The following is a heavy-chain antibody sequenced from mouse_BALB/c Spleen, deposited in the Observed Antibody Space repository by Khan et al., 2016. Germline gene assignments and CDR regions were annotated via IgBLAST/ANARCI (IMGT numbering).Heavy chain of an antibody. D-gene: IGHD1-1*01. J-gene: IGHJ3*01. V-gene: IGHV9-3*02. Sequence: QMQLVQSGPELKKPGETVKISCKASGYTFTNDGMNWVKQAPGKGLKWMGWINSNTGEQTYAEEYKGRFAINLETSASTAYLQINNIKNEETATNFYADAYYGSNAIAYLGQVTLITVAA. CDR2: INSNTGEQ. CDR1: GYTFTNDG. CDR3: ADAYYGSNAIAY.